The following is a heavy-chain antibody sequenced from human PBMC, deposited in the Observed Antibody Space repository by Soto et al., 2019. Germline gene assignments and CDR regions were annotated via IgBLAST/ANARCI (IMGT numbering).Heavy chain of an antibody. CDR1: GGSITSYY. V-gene: IGHV4-59*01. Sequence: PSETLSLTCTVSGGSITSYYWTWIRQPPGKGLEWIGYFYYSGTTNYNPSLKSRVTISADTSKSQFSLKLTSVTAADTAVYYCAKGFFGPGWFDAWGRGILVT. CDR2: FYYSGTT. CDR3: AKGFFGPGWFDA. D-gene: IGHD3-3*01. J-gene: IGHJ5*02.